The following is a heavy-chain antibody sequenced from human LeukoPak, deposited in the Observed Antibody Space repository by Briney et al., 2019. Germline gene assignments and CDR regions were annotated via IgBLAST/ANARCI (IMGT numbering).Heavy chain of an antibody. CDR1: GFTFSSYS. V-gene: IGHV3-21*01. J-gene: IGHJ4*02. CDR3: ARDGDYYDSSGYFDY. Sequence: GGSLRLSCAASGFTFSSYSMNWVRQAPGKGLEWVSSISSSSSYIYYADSVKGRFTISRDNAKNSLYLQMNSLRAEDTAVYYRARDGDYYDSSGYFDYWGQGTLVTVSS. CDR2: ISSSSSYI. D-gene: IGHD3-22*01.